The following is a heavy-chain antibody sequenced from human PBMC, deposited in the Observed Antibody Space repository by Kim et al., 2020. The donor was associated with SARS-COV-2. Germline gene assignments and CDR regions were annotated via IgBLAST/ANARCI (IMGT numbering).Heavy chain of an antibody. J-gene: IGHJ4*02. V-gene: IGHV3-30*04. CDR1: GFTFSSYA. CDR2: ISYDGSNK. D-gene: IGHD2-15*01. CDR3: ARDGPRSGGSCPYY. Sequence: GGSLRLSCAASGFTFSSYAMHWVRQAPGKGLEWVAVISYDGSNKYYADSVKGRFTISRDNSKNTLYLQMNSLRAEDTAVYYCARDGPRSGGSCPYYWGQGTLVTVSS.